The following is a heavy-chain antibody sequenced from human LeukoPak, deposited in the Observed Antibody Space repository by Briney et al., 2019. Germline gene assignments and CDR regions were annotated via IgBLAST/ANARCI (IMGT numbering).Heavy chain of an antibody. Sequence: SETLSLTCTVSGGSISSYYWSWIRQPPGKGLEWMGYIYYSGSTNYNPSVKSRVTISVDTPKTQSSLKLSSVTAADTAGYYCASVRGYSYYFDYWGQGTLVTVSS. CDR3: ASVRGYSYYFDY. CDR1: GGSISSYY. D-gene: IGHD5-18*01. CDR2: IYYSGST. V-gene: IGHV4-59*01. J-gene: IGHJ4*02.